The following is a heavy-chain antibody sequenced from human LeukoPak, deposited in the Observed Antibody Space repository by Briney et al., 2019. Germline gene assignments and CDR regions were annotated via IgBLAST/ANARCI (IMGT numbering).Heavy chain of an antibody. D-gene: IGHD5-24*01. CDR2: IKEDGTET. Sequence: GGSLRISCAASGFMFTSDCMSLVRLAPVKVLEWVANIKEDGTETYYVDSVKGRFTISRDNAKNSLYLQMNSLRVEDTAVYYCAKEGRSLQTYWGQGTLVTVSS. J-gene: IGHJ4*02. V-gene: IGHV3-7*03. CDR3: AKEGRSLQTY. CDR1: GFMFTSDC.